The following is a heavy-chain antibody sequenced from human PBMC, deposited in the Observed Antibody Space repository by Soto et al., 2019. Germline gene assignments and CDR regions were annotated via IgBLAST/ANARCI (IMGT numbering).Heavy chain of an antibody. D-gene: IGHD4-17*01. Sequence: SETLSLTCTVSGGSISSYYWSWIRQPPGKGLEWIGYIYYSGSTNYNPSLKSRVTISVDTSKNQFSLKLSSVTAADPAVYYCARLSVSSDWFDPWGQGTLVTVSS. J-gene: IGHJ5*02. CDR2: IYYSGST. CDR3: ARLSVSSDWFDP. V-gene: IGHV4-59*01. CDR1: GGSISSYY.